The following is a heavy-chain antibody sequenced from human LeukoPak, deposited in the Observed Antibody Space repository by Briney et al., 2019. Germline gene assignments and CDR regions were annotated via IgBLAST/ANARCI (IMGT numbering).Heavy chain of an antibody. Sequence: ASVKVSCKAFETPFTTYYMNWCERPPGQGLKGRGILNPSGGSTSYAQKFQGRVTMTRDTSTSTVYMELSSLRSEDTAVYFCARGYCSGNSCYYFDYWGQGTLVTVSS. CDR2: LNPSGGST. J-gene: IGHJ4*02. CDR1: ETPFTTYY. V-gene: IGHV1-46*01. D-gene: IGHD2-15*01. CDR3: ARGYCSGNSCYYFDY.